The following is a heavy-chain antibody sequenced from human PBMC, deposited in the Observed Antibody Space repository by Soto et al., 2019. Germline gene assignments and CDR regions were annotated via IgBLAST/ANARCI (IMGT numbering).Heavy chain of an antibody. V-gene: IGHV1-3*01. CDR2: INAGNGNT. J-gene: IGHJ5*02. D-gene: IGHD3-9*01. CDR3: ARDLNAGVLRYFDWFGNWFDP. Sequence: QVQLVQSGAEVKKPGASVKVSCKASGYTFTSYAMHWVRQAPGQRLEWMGWINAGNGNTKYSQKFQGRVTITRDTSASTAYMELSSLRSEDTAVYYCARDLNAGVLRYFDWFGNWFDPWGQGTLVTVSS. CDR1: GYTFTSYA.